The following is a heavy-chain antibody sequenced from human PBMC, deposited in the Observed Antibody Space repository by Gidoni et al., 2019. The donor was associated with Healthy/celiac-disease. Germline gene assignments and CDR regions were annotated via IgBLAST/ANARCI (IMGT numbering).Heavy chain of an antibody. CDR2: ISSNGGST. CDR1: GFTLSSYA. Sequence: QPGGSLGLSCSAPGFTLSSYAMHWVRQAPGKGLEYVSAISSNGGSTYYADSVKGRFTISRDNSKNTLYLQMSSLRAEDTAVYYCVKDMSGYELGGAFDIWGQGTMVTVSS. J-gene: IGHJ3*02. CDR3: VKDMSGYELGGAFDI. V-gene: IGHV3-64D*06. D-gene: IGHD5-12*01.